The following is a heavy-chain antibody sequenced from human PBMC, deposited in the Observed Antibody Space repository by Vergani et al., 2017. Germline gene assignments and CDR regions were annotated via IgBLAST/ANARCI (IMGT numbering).Heavy chain of an antibody. CDR1: GFTFGDYA. CDR3: TRWIYDILTGYLYYFDY. CDR2: IRSKAYGGTT. D-gene: IGHD3-9*01. J-gene: IGHJ4*02. Sequence: EVQLVESGGGLVKPGRSLRLSCTASGFTFGDYAMSWFRQAPGKGLEWVGFIRSKAYGGTTEYAASVKGRFTISRDDSKSIAYRQMNSLKTEDTAVYYCTRWIYDILTGYLYYFDYWGQGTLVTVSS. V-gene: IGHV3-49*05.